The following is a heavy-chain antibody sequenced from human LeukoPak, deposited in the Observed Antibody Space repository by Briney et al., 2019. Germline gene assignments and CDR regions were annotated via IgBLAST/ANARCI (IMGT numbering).Heavy chain of an antibody. D-gene: IGHD4-17*01. J-gene: IGHJ4*02. Sequence: SETLSLTCTVSGGSISSYYWSWIRQPPGKGLEWIGYIYYSGSTNYNPSLKSRVTIPVDTSKNQFSLKLSSVTAADTAVYYCASSSGTAGDFLDYWGQGTLVTVSS. CDR3: ASSSGTAGDFLDY. CDR1: GGSISSYY. V-gene: IGHV4-59*01. CDR2: IYYSGST.